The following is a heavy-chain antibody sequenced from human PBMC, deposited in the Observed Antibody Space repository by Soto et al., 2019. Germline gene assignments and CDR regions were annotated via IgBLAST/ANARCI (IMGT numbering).Heavy chain of an antibody. CDR3: IQSRCGGDCLQSYASYYYYGMDV. Sequence: SGPTLVNPTQTLTHTCSFSAFSLSTGGVGVGWIRQPPGKALEWLALIYWDDGKRYSPSLRSRLTITKDTSKNQVVLMMTNMDPVDTATYYCIQSRCGGDCLQSYASYYYYGMDVWGQGTTVTVSS. CDR2: IYWDDGK. CDR1: AFSLSTGGVG. J-gene: IGHJ6*02. V-gene: IGHV2-5*02. D-gene: IGHD2-21*02.